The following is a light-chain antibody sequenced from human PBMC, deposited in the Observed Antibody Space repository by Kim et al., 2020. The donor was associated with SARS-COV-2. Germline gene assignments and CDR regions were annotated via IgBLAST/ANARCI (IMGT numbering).Light chain of an antibody. Sequence: ALGQTVRITCQGDSLRSYYASWYQQKPGQAPVLVFYGKNNRPSGIPDRFSGSYSGNTASLTITAVQAEDEADYYCNSRESSANHWMFGGGTQLTVL. J-gene: IGLJ3*02. CDR1: SLRSYY. CDR3: NSRESSANHWM. CDR2: GKN. V-gene: IGLV3-19*01.